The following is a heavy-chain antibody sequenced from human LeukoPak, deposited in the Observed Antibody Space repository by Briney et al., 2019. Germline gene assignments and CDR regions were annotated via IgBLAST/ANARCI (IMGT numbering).Heavy chain of an antibody. CDR3: ARLDYYGSGSYDY. V-gene: IGHV4-39*07. J-gene: IGHJ4*02. CDR1: GGSISSSSYY. Sequence: SETLSLTCTVSGGSISSSSYYWGWIRQPPGKGLEWIGSIYYSGSTYYNPSLKSRVTISVDTSKNQFSLKLSSVTAADTAVYYCARLDYYGSGSYDYWGQGTLVTVSS. D-gene: IGHD3-10*01. CDR2: IYYSGST.